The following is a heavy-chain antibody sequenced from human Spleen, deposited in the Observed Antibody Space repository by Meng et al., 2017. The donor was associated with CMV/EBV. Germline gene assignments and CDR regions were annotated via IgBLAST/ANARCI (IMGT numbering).Heavy chain of an antibody. Sequence: GESLKISCAASGFTFSSYWMSWVRQAPGKGLEWVANIKQDGTEKYYVDSVRGRFTISRDNAKSSLYLQMNSLRADDTAVYYCTRVSYDSSVAAFDIWGQGTMVTVSS. CDR3: TRVSYDSSVAAFDI. D-gene: IGHD3-22*01. CDR1: GFTFSSYW. CDR2: IKQDGTEK. J-gene: IGHJ3*02. V-gene: IGHV3-7*01.